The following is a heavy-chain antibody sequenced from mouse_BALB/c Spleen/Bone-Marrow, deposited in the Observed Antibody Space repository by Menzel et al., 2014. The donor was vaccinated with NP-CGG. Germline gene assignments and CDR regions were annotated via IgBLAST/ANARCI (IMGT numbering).Heavy chain of an antibody. CDR1: GFTFSSYG. J-gene: IGHJ2*01. D-gene: IGHD1-1*01. CDR3: ARDNYGSRFDY. CDR2: INNNDGNT. V-gene: IGHV5-6-3*01. Sequence: EVQGVESGGGLVQPGGSLKLSCAASGFTFSSYGMSWVRQTPDKRLELVATINNNDGNTYYPDSVKGRFTISGDNAKNTLYLQMSSLKSEDTAMYYCARDNYGSRFDYWGQGTTLTVSS.